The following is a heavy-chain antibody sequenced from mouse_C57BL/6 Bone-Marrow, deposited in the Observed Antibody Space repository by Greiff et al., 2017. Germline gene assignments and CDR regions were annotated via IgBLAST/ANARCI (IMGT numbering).Heavy chain of an antibody. CDR3: TLITTVVATDY. D-gene: IGHD1-1*01. V-gene: IGHV14-4*01. CDR2: IDPENGDT. Sequence: EVQLQQSGAELVRPGASVKLSCTASGFNIKDDYMHWVKQRPEQGLEWIGWIDPENGDTEYASKIQGKATITADTSSNTAYLQLSSLTTEDTAVYYCTLITTVVATDYWGQGTTLTVSS. CDR1: GFNIKDDY. J-gene: IGHJ2*01.